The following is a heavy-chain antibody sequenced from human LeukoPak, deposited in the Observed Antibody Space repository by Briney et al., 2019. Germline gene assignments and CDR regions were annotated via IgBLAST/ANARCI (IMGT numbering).Heavy chain of an antibody. V-gene: IGHV4-34*01. CDR1: GGSFSGYY. Sequence: SETLSLTCAVYGGSFSGYYWSWIRQPPGKGLEWIGEINHSGSTNYNPSLKSRVTISVDTSKNQFSLKLSSVTAADTAVYYCANSGSGSYYYYYYYMDVWGKGTTVTISS. CDR2: INHSGST. J-gene: IGHJ6*03. CDR3: ANSGSGSYYYYYYYMDV. D-gene: IGHD3-10*01.